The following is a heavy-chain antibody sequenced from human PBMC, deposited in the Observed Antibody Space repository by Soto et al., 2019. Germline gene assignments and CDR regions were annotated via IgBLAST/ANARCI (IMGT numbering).Heavy chain of an antibody. V-gene: IGHV4-59*01. CDR3: ARGTKYYYQGMDV. Sequence: SETLSLTCTVSGDSINNYYWTWIRQPPGKGLEWIGYVYDSGSTSYNPSLRSRLTISVDTSKNQFSLKLKSVTAADTAVYYCARGTKYYYQGMDVWGQGTTVTVSS. CDR2: VYDSGST. CDR1: GDSINNYY. J-gene: IGHJ6*02.